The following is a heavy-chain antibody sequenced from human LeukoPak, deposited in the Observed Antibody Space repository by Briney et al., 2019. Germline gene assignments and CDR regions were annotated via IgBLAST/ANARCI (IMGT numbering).Heavy chain of an antibody. J-gene: IGHJ5*02. V-gene: IGHV1-2*02. D-gene: IGHD3-22*01. Sequence: ASVKVSCKASGHTFIGYNMHWVRQAPGQGLEWMGWINPNFGGTDYAQRFQGRVTMTRDTSISTVYMELSRLRSDDTAMYYCARDQYYDSKGWFDPWGQGTLVTVSS. CDR1: GHTFIGYN. CDR3: ARDQYYDSKGWFDP. CDR2: INPNFGGT.